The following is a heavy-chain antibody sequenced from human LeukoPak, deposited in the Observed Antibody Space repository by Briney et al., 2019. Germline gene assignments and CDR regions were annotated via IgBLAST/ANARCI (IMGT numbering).Heavy chain of an antibody. CDR3: ARGGYYYDSSGYALWDY. V-gene: IGHV1-2*06. CDR1: GYTFTGYY. CDR2: INPNSCGT. Sequence: VASVKVSCKASGYTFTGYYMHWVRQAPGQGLEWMGRINPNSCGTNYAQKFQGRVTMTRDTSISTAYMELSRLRSDDTAVYYCARGGYYYDSSGYALWDYWGQGTLVTVSS. D-gene: IGHD3-22*01. J-gene: IGHJ4*02.